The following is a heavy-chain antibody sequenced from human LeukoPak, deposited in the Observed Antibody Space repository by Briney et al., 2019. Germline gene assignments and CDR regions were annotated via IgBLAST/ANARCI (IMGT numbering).Heavy chain of an antibody. J-gene: IGHJ4*02. Sequence: ASVKVSCKVSGYTLTELSMHWVRQAPGKGLEWMGGFDPEDGETIYAQKFQGRVTMTEDTSTDTAYMELSSLRSEDTAVYYCATAIAVAGTVSGGVDYGAQEPLVTVPS. CDR3: ATAIAVAGTVSGGVDY. CDR2: FDPEDGET. CDR1: GYTLTELS. D-gene: IGHD6-19*01. V-gene: IGHV1-24*01.